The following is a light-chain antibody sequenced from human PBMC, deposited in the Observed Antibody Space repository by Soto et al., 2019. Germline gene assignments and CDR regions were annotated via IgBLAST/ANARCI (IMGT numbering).Light chain of an antibody. J-gene: IGKJ4*01. CDR1: QSVSSN. V-gene: IGKV3-20*01. CDR2: SAS. CDR3: QLYGSSLLT. Sequence: EIVMTLSPATLPVSPGERATLSCRASQSVSSNLAWYPQKPGQAPRTPIYSASSRATGIPDRFSGSGAGPEFTLPISRLEPEDFAVDDCQLYGSSLLTFGGGTKVDI.